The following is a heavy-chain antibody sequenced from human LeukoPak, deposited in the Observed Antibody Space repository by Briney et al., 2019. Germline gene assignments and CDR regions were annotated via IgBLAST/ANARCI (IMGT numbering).Heavy chain of an antibody. CDR3: ARATLAGYTSGWSLGASDI. CDR2: IYDDGNT. CDR1: GYSISSGHY. J-gene: IGHJ3*02. V-gene: IGHV4-38-2*01. D-gene: IGHD6-19*01. Sequence: PSETLSLTCAVSGYSISSGHYWGWFRQPPGKGLEWLASIYDDGNTYYNPSPRGRGTISLDTSNNQFSLQLTSVTAADTALYYCARATLAGYTSGWSLGASDIWGQGTKVTVSP.